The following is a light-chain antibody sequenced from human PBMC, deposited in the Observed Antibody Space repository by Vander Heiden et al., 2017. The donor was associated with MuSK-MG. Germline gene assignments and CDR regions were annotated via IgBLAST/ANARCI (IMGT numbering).Light chain of an antibody. CDR1: QSISSY. J-gene: IGKJ1*01. CDR2: AAS. V-gene: IGKV1-39*01. Sequence: DIQMTQSPSSLSASVGDRVTITCRASQSISSYLNWYQQKPGKAPKLLIYAASSLQSGVPSRISGSGSGTDFTRTISSLQPEDFATYYCQQSYSTRWTFGQGTKVXIK. CDR3: QQSYSTRWT.